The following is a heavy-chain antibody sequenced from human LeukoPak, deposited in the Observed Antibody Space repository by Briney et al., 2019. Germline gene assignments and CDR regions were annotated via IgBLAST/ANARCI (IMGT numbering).Heavy chain of an antibody. Sequence: SETLSLTCTVSGGSIMVAAYSWSWIRQPPGKGLEWIGYIYYSGRSYYNPSLKSRVTISLGRSKNLFSLRLSSVTAADTAVYFCARGYGDNSGAFDIWGQGTLVTVSS. CDR1: GGSIMVAAYS. J-gene: IGHJ3*02. CDR2: IYYSGRS. D-gene: IGHD4-23*01. V-gene: IGHV4-30-2*01. CDR3: ARGYGDNSGAFDI.